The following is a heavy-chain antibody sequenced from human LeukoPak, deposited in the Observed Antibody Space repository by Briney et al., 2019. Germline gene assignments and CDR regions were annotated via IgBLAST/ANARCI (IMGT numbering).Heavy chain of an antibody. V-gene: IGHV4-59*01. CDR2: IHHSGNT. Sequence: SETLSLTCTVSDGSISSSYWSWIRQSPGKGLEWIGYIHHSGNTNSSPPLKSRVTISVDTPKNQFSLKLNSVTAADTAVYYCAREVTNYYYYYMDVWGKGTTVTVSS. D-gene: IGHD4-23*01. CDR3: AREVTNYYYYYMDV. CDR1: DGSISSSY. J-gene: IGHJ6*03.